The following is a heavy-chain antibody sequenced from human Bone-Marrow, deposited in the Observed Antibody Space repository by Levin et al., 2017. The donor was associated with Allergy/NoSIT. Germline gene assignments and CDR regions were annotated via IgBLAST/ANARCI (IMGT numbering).Heavy chain of an antibody. V-gene: IGHV1-2*06. J-gene: IGHJ5*02. CDR2: INPNSGVT. Sequence: GASVKVSCKASGYTFTGFYMHWVRQAPGQGLEWMGRINPNSGVTSYAQNFQGRVTMTRDTSISTAYMELSRLRSDDTAVYYCARGPNYDSISWFDPWGQGTLVTVSS. CDR1: GYTFTGFY. D-gene: IGHD3-22*01. CDR3: ARGPNYDSISWFDP.